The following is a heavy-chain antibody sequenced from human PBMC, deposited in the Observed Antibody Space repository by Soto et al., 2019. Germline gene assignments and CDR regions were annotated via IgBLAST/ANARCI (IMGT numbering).Heavy chain of an antibody. V-gene: IGHV1-2*02. CDR3: ARGGGVGVAGSAAFDM. J-gene: IGHJ3*02. D-gene: IGHD3-3*01. CDR2: INPATGAA. CDR1: GYPVTAYY. Sequence: QLHLVQSGAVVKKPGASVTVSCSASGYPVTAYYMHWVRQAPGRGLEWMGGINPATGAAKYTQTFQGRVTMNRDAATSTVFMELSGLTTEGAAVFYCARGGGVGVAGSAAFDMWGQGTLVTVSS.